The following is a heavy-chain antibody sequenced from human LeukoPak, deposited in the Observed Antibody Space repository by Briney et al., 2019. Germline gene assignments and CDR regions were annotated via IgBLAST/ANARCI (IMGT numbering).Heavy chain of an antibody. CDR1: GGSFSGYY. D-gene: IGHD1-14*01. Sequence: ETLSLTCAVYGGSFSGYYWSWIRQPPGEGLEWIGEINHSGSTNYNPSLKSRVTISVDTSKNQFSLKLSSVTAADTAVYYCARVFLNRRKYYYYMDVWGKGTTVTVSS. V-gene: IGHV4-34*01. J-gene: IGHJ6*03. CDR2: INHSGST. CDR3: ARVFLNRRKYYYYMDV.